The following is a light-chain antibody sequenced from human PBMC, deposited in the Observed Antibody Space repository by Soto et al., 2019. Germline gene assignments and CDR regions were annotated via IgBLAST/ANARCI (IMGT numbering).Light chain of an antibody. CDR3: QQYNNWPLT. CDR2: HAS. Sequence: EIVMTQSPATLSVSPGERATLSCRASQSMYNNLAWYQQKPGQAPRLLIYHASTRPTGIPARFSGSGSGTKFTLTISSLQYEDFAVYYCQQYNNWPLTFGGGTKMEIK. CDR1: QSMYNN. J-gene: IGKJ4*01. V-gene: IGKV3-15*01.